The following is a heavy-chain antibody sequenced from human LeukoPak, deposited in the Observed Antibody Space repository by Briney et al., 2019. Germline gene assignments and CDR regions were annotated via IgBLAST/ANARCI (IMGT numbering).Heavy chain of an antibody. D-gene: IGHD2-8*01. J-gene: IGHJ4*02. Sequence: GGSLRLSCAASGFTVSSNYMSWVRQAPGKGLEWVSALYSGGTTYYADSVKGRFTISTDNSKSTLYLQMNSLRGEDTAVYYCARQNRNGFDYWGQGTLVTVSS. CDR3: ARQNRNGFDY. CDR1: GFTVSSNY. CDR2: LYSGGTT. V-gene: IGHV3-53*01.